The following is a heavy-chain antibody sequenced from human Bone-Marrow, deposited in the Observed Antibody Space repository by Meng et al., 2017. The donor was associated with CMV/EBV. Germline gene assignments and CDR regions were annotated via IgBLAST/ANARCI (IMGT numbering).Heavy chain of an antibody. CDR3: ARDTGVVPAAMLGFGHYGMDV. D-gene: IGHD2-2*01. V-gene: IGHV4-39*07. CDR1: GGSISSSSYY. J-gene: IGHJ6*02. CDR2: IYYSGST. Sequence: GSLRPSCTVSGGSISSSSYYWGWIRQPPGKGLEWIGSIYYSGSTYYNPSLKSRVTISVDTSKNQFSLKLSSVTAADTAVDYCARDTGVVPAAMLGFGHYGMDVWGQGTTVTVSS.